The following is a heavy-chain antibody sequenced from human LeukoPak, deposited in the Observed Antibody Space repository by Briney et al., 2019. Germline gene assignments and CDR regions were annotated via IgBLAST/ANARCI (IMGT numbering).Heavy chain of an antibody. CDR1: GYTFTSYG. CDR3: ARDTPDDYSSGWYWLWFDP. Sequence: ASVKVSCKASGYTFTSYGISWVRQAPGQGLEWMGWISAYNGNTNYAQKLQGRVAMTTDTSTSTAYMELRSLRSDDTAVYYCARDTPDDYSSGWYWLWFDPWGRGTLVTVSS. J-gene: IGHJ5*02. V-gene: IGHV1-18*01. CDR2: ISAYNGNT. D-gene: IGHD6-19*01.